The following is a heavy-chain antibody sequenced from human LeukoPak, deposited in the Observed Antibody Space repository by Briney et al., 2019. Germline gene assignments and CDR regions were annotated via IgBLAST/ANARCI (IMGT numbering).Heavy chain of an antibody. CDR1: GGSFSGYY. CDR3: ARGQSSGWYDY. V-gene: IGHV4-34*01. J-gene: IGHJ4*02. CDR2: INHSGST. D-gene: IGHD6-19*01. Sequence: KPSETLSLTCAVYGGSFSGYYWSWIRQPPGKGLEWIGEINHSGSTNYNPSLKSQVTISVDTSKNQSSLKLSSVTAADTAVYYCARGQSSGWYDYWGQGTLVTVSS.